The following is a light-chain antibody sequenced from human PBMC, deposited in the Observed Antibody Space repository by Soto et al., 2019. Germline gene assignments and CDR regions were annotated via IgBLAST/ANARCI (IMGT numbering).Light chain of an antibody. CDR3: QQYYSTPLT. Sequence: DIVMTQSPDSLAVSLGERATINCESSQSVFYSSNNKNYLAWYQQKPGQPPKLLLDWASTRESGVPDRFSGSGSGTDFTLTISSLQAEDVAVYYCQQYYSTPLTFGGGTKVEIK. V-gene: IGKV4-1*01. CDR2: WAS. J-gene: IGKJ4*01. CDR1: QSVFYSSNNKNY.